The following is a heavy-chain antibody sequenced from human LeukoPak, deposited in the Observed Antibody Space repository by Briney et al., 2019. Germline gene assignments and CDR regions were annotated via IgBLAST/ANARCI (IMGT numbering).Heavy chain of an antibody. D-gene: IGHD6-13*01. CDR1: GFTVSSNY. CDR2: IKQDGSEK. CDR3: ARETYRGIAAAGSYYFDY. Sequence: GGSLRLSCAASGFTVSSNYMSWVRQAPGKGLEWVANIKQDGSEKYYVDSVKGRFTISRDNAKNSLYLQMNSLRAEDTAVYYCARETYRGIAAAGSYYFDYWGQGTLVTVSS. J-gene: IGHJ4*02. V-gene: IGHV3-7*01.